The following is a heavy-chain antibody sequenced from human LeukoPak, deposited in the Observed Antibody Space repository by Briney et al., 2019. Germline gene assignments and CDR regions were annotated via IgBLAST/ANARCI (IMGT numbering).Heavy chain of an antibody. J-gene: IGHJ4*02. Sequence: QPGGSLRLSCAASGFTFSSYAMSWVRQAPGTGLEWVSSISGSGGRTYYAVALKGRFTISRDNSKNTLYLQMNSLRAEDTAVYYCAKDSSGSGWYFDYWGQGTLVTVSS. D-gene: IGHD6-19*01. CDR3: AKDSSGSGWYFDY. CDR1: GFTFSSYA. CDR2: ISGSGGRT. V-gene: IGHV3-23*01.